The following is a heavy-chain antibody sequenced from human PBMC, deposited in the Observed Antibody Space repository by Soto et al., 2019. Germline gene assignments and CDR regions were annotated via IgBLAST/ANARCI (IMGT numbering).Heavy chain of an antibody. V-gene: IGHV3-21*01. D-gene: IGHD6-13*01. J-gene: IGHJ6*02. Sequence: GGSLRLSCAASGFTFSSYSMNWVRQAPGKGLEWVSSISSSSSYIYYADSVKGRFTISRDNAKNSLYLQMNSLRAEDTAVYYCAREIAAAGDLYYYYYGMDVWGQGTTVTVSS. CDR2: ISSSSSYI. CDR1: GFTFSSYS. CDR3: AREIAAAGDLYYYYYGMDV.